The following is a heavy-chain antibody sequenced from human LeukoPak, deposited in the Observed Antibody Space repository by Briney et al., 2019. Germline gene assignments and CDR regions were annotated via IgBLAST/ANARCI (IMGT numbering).Heavy chain of an antibody. CDR3: ARELLITFANWFDP. J-gene: IGHJ5*02. CDR2: ISSSSSYI. D-gene: IGHD3-16*01. V-gene: IGHV3-21*01. CDR1: GFTFSSYS. Sequence: PGGSLRLSCAASGFTFSSYSMNWVRQAPGKGLEWVSSISSSSSYIYYADSVKGRFTISRANAKNSQYLQMNSLRAEDTAVYYCARELLITFANWFDPWGQGTLVTVSS.